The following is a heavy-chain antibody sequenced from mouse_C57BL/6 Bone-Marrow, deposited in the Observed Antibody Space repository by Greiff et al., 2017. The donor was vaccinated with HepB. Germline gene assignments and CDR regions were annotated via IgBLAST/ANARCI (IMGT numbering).Heavy chain of an antibody. D-gene: IGHD2-1*01. V-gene: IGHV3-6*01. CDR2: ISYDGSN. CDR3: ARAEIYGNYVSWYFDV. Sequence: DVQLQESGPGLVQPSQSLSLTCSVTGYSITSGYYWNWIRQFPGNQLEWMGYISYDGSNNYNPSLKNRISITRDTSKNQFFLKLNSVTTEDTATYYCARAEIYGNYVSWYFDVWGTGTTVTVSS. J-gene: IGHJ1*03. CDR1: GYSITSGYY.